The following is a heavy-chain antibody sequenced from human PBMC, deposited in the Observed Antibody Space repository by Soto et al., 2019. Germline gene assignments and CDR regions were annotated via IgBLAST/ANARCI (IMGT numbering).Heavy chain of an antibody. CDR2: IIPIFGTA. D-gene: IGHD6-19*01. CDR1: GGTFSSYA. Sequence: QVQLVQSGAEVKKPGSSVKVSCKASGGTFSSYAISWVRQAPGHGLEWMGGIIPIFGTANYAQKFQGRVTITADESTSTAYMELSSLRSEDTAVYYCASGPYSSGWDEGYYFDYWGQGTLVTVSS. J-gene: IGHJ4*02. CDR3: ASGPYSSGWDEGYYFDY. V-gene: IGHV1-69*01.